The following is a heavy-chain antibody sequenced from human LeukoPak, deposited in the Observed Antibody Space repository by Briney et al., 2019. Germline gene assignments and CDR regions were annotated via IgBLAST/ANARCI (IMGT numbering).Heavy chain of an antibody. J-gene: IGHJ4*02. CDR3: AKSITGIMRGFDY. CDR1: GFTFRSYA. Sequence: GGSLRLSCAVSGFTFRSYAMSWVRQAPGRGLEWVSSISDSSDRTYYADSVKGRFTISRDTSKNTLYLQMNSLRAEDTAVYYCAKSITGIMRGFDYWGQGTLVTVSS. D-gene: IGHD1-1*01. CDR2: ISDSSDRT. V-gene: IGHV3-23*01.